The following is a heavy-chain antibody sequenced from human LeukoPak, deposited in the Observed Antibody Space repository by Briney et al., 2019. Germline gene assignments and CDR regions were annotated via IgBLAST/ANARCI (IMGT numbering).Heavy chain of an antibody. Sequence: QPGGSLRLSCAASGFTFSSYEMNWVRQAPGKGLEWVSYISSGGSSIYYADSVKGRFTISRDNAKNSLYLQMNSLRAEDTAVYYCATPGPLIVGANYNYWGQGALVTVSS. CDR3: ATPGPLIVGANYNY. V-gene: IGHV3-48*03. D-gene: IGHD1-26*01. J-gene: IGHJ4*02. CDR1: GFTFSSYE. CDR2: ISSGGSSI.